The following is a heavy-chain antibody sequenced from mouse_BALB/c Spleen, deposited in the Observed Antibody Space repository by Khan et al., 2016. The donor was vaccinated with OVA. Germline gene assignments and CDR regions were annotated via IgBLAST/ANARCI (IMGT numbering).Heavy chain of an antibody. CDR1: GFSLSRYH. V-gene: IGHV2-6-4*01. CDR3: ARAYYRYDGYYAMDY. Sequence: QVQLKESGPGLVAPSQSLSITCTVSGFSLSRYHIHWVRQPPGKGLDWLGMIWGGGGTDYNSTLKSILSISKDNSKSQVFLKMNILQTDDSAMYYCARAYYRYDGYYAMDYWGQGTSVTVSS. D-gene: IGHD2-14*01. CDR2: IWGGGGT. J-gene: IGHJ4*01.